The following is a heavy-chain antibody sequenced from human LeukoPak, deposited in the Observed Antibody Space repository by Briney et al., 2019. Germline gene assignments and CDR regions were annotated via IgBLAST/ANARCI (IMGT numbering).Heavy chain of an antibody. J-gene: IGHJ3*02. V-gene: IGHV3-48*03. Sequence: GGSLRLSCAASGFTFSSYEMNWVRQAPGKGLEWVSYISSSGSTIYYADSVKGRFTISRDNAKNSLYLQMNSLRAEDTAVYYCARARQQGLHAFDIWGQGTMVTVSS. D-gene: IGHD6-13*01. CDR1: GFTFSSYE. CDR3: ARARQQGLHAFDI. CDR2: ISSSGSTI.